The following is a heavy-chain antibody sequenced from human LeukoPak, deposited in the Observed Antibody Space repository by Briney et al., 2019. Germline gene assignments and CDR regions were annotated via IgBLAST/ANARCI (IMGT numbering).Heavy chain of an antibody. CDR1: GFTFSSSA. Sequence: GGSLRLSCAASGFTFSSSAMSWVRQAPGKGLEWVAVIWYDGSNKYYADSVKGRFTISRDNSKNTLYLQMNSLRAEDTAVYYCARRSPEYAFDYWGQGTLVTVSS. CDR2: IWYDGSNK. CDR3: ARRSPEYAFDY. D-gene: IGHD2-8*01. J-gene: IGHJ4*02. V-gene: IGHV3-33*08.